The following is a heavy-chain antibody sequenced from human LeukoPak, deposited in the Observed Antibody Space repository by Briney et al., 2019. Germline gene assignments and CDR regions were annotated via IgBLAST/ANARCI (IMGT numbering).Heavy chain of an antibody. V-gene: IGHV1-18*01. CDR2: ISAYNGNT. Sequence: ASVKVSCKASGYTSTSYGISWVRQAPGQGLEWMGWISAYNGNTNYAQKLQGRVTMTTDTSTSTAYMELRSLRSDDTAVYYCATYSSGYSSVYWGQGTLVTVSS. D-gene: IGHD3-22*01. CDR3: ATYSSGYSSVY. CDR1: GYTSTSYG. J-gene: IGHJ4*02.